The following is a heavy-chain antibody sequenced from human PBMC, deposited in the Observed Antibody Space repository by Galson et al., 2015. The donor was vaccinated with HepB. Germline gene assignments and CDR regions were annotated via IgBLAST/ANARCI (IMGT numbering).Heavy chain of an antibody. D-gene: IGHD6-19*01. CDR1: GFAFSSSW. Sequence: SLRLSCAASGFAFSSSWMSWVRQAPEKGLEWVATINEDGNEKYYVDSVKGRFTVSRDNAKNSLYLQMHSLRAEESAVYYCVRDLRLYRNGWLTYYGVDVWGQGTTVTVSS. V-gene: IGHV3-7*03. J-gene: IGHJ6*02. CDR3: VRDLRLYRNGWLTYYGVDV. CDR2: INEDGNEK.